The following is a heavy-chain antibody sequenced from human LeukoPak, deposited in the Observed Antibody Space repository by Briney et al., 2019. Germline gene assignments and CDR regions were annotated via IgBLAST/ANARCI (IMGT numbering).Heavy chain of an antibody. CDR3: ASALNYYDSSGYYYDY. D-gene: IGHD3-22*01. CDR1: GFTFSSYA. J-gene: IGHJ4*02. CDR2: ISGSAVST. Sequence: GGSLRLSCAASGFTFSSYAMSWVRQAPGMGLEWVSAISGSAVSTYYADSVKGRFTISRDNSKNTLYLQMNSLRAEDTAVYYCASALNYYDSSGYYYDYWGQGTLVTVSS. V-gene: IGHV3-23*01.